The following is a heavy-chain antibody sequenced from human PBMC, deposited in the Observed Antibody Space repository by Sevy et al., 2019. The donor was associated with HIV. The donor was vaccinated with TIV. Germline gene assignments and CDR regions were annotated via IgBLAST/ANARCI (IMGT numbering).Heavy chain of an antibody. Sequence: GGSLRLSCAASGFTFSSYGMHWVRQAPGKGLEWVAVIWYDGSNKYYADSVKGRFTISRDNSKNTLYLQMNSLRAEDTAAYYCARALEVGYYDSSAPQVPGYWGQGTLVTVSS. CDR3: ARALEVGYYDSSAPQVPGY. CDR2: IWYDGSNK. V-gene: IGHV3-33*01. CDR1: GFTFSSYG. D-gene: IGHD3-22*01. J-gene: IGHJ4*02.